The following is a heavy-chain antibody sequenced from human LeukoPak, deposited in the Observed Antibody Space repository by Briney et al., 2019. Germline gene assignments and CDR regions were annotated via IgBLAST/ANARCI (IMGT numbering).Heavy chain of an antibody. CDR1: GYTFTSYY. Sequence: ASVKVSCKASGYTFTSYYMHWVRQAPGQGREWMGIINPSGGSTSYAQKFQGRVTMTRDTSTSTVYMELSRLRSEDTAVYYCARGNYYGSGSYYESDYWGQGTLVTVSS. J-gene: IGHJ4*02. V-gene: IGHV1-46*01. CDR3: ARGNYYGSGSYYESDY. D-gene: IGHD3-10*01. CDR2: INPSGGST.